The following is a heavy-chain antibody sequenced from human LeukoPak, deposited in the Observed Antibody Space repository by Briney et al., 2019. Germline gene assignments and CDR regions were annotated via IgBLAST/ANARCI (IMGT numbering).Heavy chain of an antibody. J-gene: IGHJ2*01. Sequence: GESLKISGKGSGYSFTRYWIGWVRQMPGKGLKWMGIIYPGDSDTRYSPSFQGQVPISADKSISTAYLQWSSLKASDTAMYYWARPSGIAATGAFRYFDLWGRGTLVTVSS. D-gene: IGHD6-13*01. CDR3: ARPSGIAATGAFRYFDL. CDR2: IYPGDSDT. CDR1: GYSFTRYW. V-gene: IGHV5-51*01.